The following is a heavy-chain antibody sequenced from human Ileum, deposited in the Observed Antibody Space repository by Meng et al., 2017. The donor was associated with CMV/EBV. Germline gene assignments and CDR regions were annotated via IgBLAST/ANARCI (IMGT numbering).Heavy chain of an antibody. D-gene: IGHD4-17*01. V-gene: IGHV1-3*01. Sequence: SCQASGYTFTNYAVHWLRQAPGQSLEWMGWINAANGNTKYSQNFQGRVTFTRDTSANTAYMEVSSLRSEDTAVYYCARIESGAHFDCWGQGTLVTVSS. CDR1: GYTFTNYA. CDR2: INAANGNT. J-gene: IGHJ4*02. CDR3: ARIESGAHFDC.